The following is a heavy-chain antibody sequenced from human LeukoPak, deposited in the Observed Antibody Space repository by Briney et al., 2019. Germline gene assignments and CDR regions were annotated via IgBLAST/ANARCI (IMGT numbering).Heavy chain of an antibody. D-gene: IGHD1-26*01. CDR3: AREIVGAHSDY. J-gene: IGHJ4*02. V-gene: IGHV1-69*04. Sequence: ASVKVSCKASGGTFSSYAISWVRQAPGQGLEWMGRIIPILGIVNYAQKFQGRVTITADKSTSTAYMELSSLRSEDTAVYYCAREIVGAHSDYWGQGTLVTVSS. CDR2: IIPILGIV. CDR1: GGTFSSYA.